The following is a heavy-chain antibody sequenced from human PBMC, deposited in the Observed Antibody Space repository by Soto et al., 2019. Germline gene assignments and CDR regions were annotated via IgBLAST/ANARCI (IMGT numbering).Heavy chain of an antibody. D-gene: IGHD2-2*01. CDR3: TTAVLVPAATGLLYYYYYGMDV. J-gene: IGHJ6*02. CDR2: IKSKTDGGTT. CDR1: GFTFSNAW. Sequence: PGGSLRLSCAASGFTFSNAWMNWVRQAPGKGLEWVGRIKSKTDGGTTDYAAPVKGRFTISRDDSKNTLYLQMNSLKTEDTAVYYCTTAVLVPAATGLLYYYYYGMDVWGQGTTVTVSS. V-gene: IGHV3-15*07.